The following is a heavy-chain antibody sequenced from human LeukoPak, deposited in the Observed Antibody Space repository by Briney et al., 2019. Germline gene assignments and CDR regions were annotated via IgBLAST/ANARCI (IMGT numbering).Heavy chain of an antibody. V-gene: IGHV3-23*01. J-gene: IGHJ4*02. CDR2: ISGSGDNT. Sequence: EPGGSLRLSCAASGFTFSNAWMNWVRQAPGKGLEWVSGISGSGDNTYYADSVKGRFTISRDNSKNTLYVQANSLGTEDTAAYYCAKGSYYDSSGSFYFDYWGQGTLVTVSS. CDR1: GFTFSNAW. D-gene: IGHD3-22*01. CDR3: AKGSYYDSSGSFYFDY.